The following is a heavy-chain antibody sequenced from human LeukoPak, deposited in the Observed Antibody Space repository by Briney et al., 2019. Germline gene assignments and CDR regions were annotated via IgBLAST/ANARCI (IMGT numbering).Heavy chain of an antibody. Sequence: PGGSLRLSCAASGFTSSSYAMSWVRQAPGKGLEWVSAISGSGGSTYYADSVKGRFTISRDNSKNTLYLQMNSLRAEDTAVYYCARAYYDFWSGSGYFDYWGQGTLVTVSS. CDR3: ARAYYDFWSGSGYFDY. CDR2: ISGSGGST. D-gene: IGHD3-3*01. J-gene: IGHJ4*02. V-gene: IGHV3-23*01. CDR1: GFTSSSYA.